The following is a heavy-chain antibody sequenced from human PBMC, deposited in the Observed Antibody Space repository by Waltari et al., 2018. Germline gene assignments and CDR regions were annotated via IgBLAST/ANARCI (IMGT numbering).Heavy chain of an antibody. CDR3: ARHKEPHFDY. CDR1: GYSLSSGYY. Sequence: QVQLQESGPGLVKPSETLSLTCAVSGYSLSSGYYWGWIRQPPGKGLEWIGSIYHSGSTYYNPSLKSRVTISVDTSKNQFSLKLSSVTAADTAVYYCARHKEPHFDYWGQGTLVTVSS. V-gene: IGHV4-38-2*01. D-gene: IGHD1-1*01. J-gene: IGHJ4*02. CDR2: IYHSGST.